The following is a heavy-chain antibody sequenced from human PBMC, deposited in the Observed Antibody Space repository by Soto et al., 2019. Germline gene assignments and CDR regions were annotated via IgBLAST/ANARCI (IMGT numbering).Heavy chain of an antibody. D-gene: IGHD2-2*01. Sequence: SETLSLTCTVSGGSISSYYWSWIRQPAGKGLEWIGRIYTSGGTNYNPSLKSRVTMSVDTSKNQFSLKLSSVTAADTAVYYCARSASSTSWGPLDAFDIWGQGTMVTVSS. V-gene: IGHV4-4*07. J-gene: IGHJ3*02. CDR3: ARSASSTSWGPLDAFDI. CDR1: GGSISSYY. CDR2: IYTSGGT.